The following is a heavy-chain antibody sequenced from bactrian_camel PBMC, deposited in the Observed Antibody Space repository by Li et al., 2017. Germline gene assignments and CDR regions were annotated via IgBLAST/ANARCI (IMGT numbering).Heavy chain of an antibody. Sequence: ESGGGSAQAGGSLTLSCTLSGATDSDYCMGWFRQAPGKEREGVAAVDSDGRTDTADSVKGRFTISLDNAMNTLYLQMNNLKPEDTAMYYCAAYVGSRVLGPWSFERGTYDFWGPGTQVTVS. J-gene: IGHJ4*01. D-gene: IGHD7*01. CDR2: VDSDGRT. CDR1: GATDSDYC. CDR3: AAYVGSRVLGPWSFERGTYDF. V-gene: IGHV3S57*01.